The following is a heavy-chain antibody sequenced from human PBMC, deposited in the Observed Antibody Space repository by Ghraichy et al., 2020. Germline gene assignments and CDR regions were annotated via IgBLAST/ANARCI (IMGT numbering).Heavy chain of an antibody. CDR1: GGSISSGGYS. CDR2: IYHSGST. Sequence: TLSLTCAVSGGSISSGGYSWSWIRQPPGKGLEWIGYIYHSGSTYYNPSLKSRVTISVDRSKNQFSLKLSSVTAADTAVYYCARGLRLYYYYMDVWGKGTTVTVSS. CDR3: ARGLRLYYYYMDV. V-gene: IGHV4-30-2*01. J-gene: IGHJ6*03. D-gene: IGHD5/OR15-5a*01.